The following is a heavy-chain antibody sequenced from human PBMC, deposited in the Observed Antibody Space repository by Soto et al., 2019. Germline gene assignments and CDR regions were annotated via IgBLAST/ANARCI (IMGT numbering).Heavy chain of an antibody. CDR1: GFTFSSYA. J-gene: IGHJ6*02. CDR2: ISSNGGST. V-gene: IGHV3-64D*06. Sequence: GSLRLSCSASGFTFSSYAMHWVRQAPGKGLEYVSAISSNGGSTYYADSVKGRFTISRDNSKNTLYLQMSSLRAEDTAVYYCVSGFSSSWYWDYYYGMDVWGQGTTVTVSS. D-gene: IGHD6-13*01. CDR3: VSGFSSSWYWDYYYGMDV.